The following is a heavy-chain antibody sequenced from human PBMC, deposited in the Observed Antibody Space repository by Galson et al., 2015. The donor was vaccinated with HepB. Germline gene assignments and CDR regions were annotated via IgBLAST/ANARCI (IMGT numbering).Heavy chain of an antibody. CDR3: AHTFATIAAAGNLFHY. CDR1: GFSLSTSGVG. Sequence: PALVKPTQTLTLTCTFSGFSLSTSGVGVGWIRQPPGKALEWLALIYWDDDKRYSPSLNSRLTITKDTSKNQVVLTMTNMDPVDTATYYCAHTFATIAAAGNLFHYWGQGTLVTVSS. D-gene: IGHD6-13*01. CDR2: IYWDDDK. V-gene: IGHV2-5*02. J-gene: IGHJ4*02.